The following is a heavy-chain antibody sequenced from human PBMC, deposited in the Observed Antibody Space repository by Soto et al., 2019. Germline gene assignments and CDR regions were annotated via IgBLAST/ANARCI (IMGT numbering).Heavy chain of an antibody. CDR3: APYDHSERATLP. J-gene: IGHJ5*02. CDR1: GFTFTSSA. V-gene: IGHV1-58*01. D-gene: IGHD1-1*01. CDR2: IVVGSGNT. Sequence: ASVKVSCKASGFTFTSSAVQWVRQARGQRLEWIGWIVVGSGNTNYAQKFQERVTITRDMSTSTAYMELSSLRSEDTAVYYCAPYDHSERATLPWGQGTLVTVSS.